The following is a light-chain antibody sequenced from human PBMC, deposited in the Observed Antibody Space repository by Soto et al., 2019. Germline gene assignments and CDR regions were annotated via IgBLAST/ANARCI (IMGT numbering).Light chain of an antibody. J-gene: IGLJ3*02. CDR2: DDS. CDR3: SSYTSSSTWV. V-gene: IGLV3-21*02. CDR1: NIGAES. Sequence: SYELTQPPSVSVAPGQTAKIPCGGDNIGAESVHWYQQRPGQAPVLVVYDDSDRPSGIPERFSGSNSDNTASLTISGLQAEDEADYYCSSYTSSSTWVFGGGTKLTVL.